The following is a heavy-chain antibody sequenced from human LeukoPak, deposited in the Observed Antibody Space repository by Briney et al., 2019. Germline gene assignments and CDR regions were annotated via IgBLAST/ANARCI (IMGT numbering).Heavy chain of an antibody. CDR1: GFTFSSYS. V-gene: IGHV3-21*01. CDR2: ISTSSSYI. CDR3: ARGTYDFVQIDY. D-gene: IGHD3-3*01. J-gene: IGHJ4*02. Sequence: GGSLRLSCAASGFTFSSYSMNWVRQAPGKGLEWLSSISTSSSYIYYADSVKGRFTISRDNAKNSLFLQMNSLRAEDTAAYYCARGTYDFVQIDYWGQGTLVTVSS.